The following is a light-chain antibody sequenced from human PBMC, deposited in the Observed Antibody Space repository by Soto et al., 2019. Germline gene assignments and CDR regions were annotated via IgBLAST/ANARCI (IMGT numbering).Light chain of an antibody. CDR2: DVS. CDR3: QHRATWPPSVT. CDR1: QSVGTF. Sequence: EVVLTQSPATLALSPRARATLSCRASQSVGTFLSWYQQKPGQAPRLLIYDVSNRATGVPARFGGSGSGTDFTLTIRKLEPEDFAGYYCQHRATWPPSVTVGGGTRV. V-gene: IGKV3-11*01. J-gene: IGKJ4*01.